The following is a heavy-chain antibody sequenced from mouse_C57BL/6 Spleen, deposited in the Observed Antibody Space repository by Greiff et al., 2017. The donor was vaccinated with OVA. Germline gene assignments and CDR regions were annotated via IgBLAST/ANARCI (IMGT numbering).Heavy chain of an antibody. CDR3: ARYSNYGRYYAMDY. CDR1: GYTFTSYW. Sequence: VKLQQPGAELVKPGASVKMSCKASGYTFTSYWITWVKQRPGQGLEWIGDIYPGSGSTNYNEKFKSKATLTVDTSSSTAYMQLSSLTSEDSAVYYCARYSNYGRYYAMDYWGQGTSVTVSS. D-gene: IGHD2-5*01. J-gene: IGHJ4*01. CDR2: IYPGSGST. V-gene: IGHV1-55*01.